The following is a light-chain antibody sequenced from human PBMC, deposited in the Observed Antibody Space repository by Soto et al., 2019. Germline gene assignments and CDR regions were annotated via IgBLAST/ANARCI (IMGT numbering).Light chain of an antibody. Sequence: EIVLTQSPGTLSLSPGERATLSCRASQSVGSSYLAWYQQKPGQSPRLVIYAASTRGAGIPDRFSGGGSGTDFTLTISRLEPEDFATYYCQQSYRTPHTFGQGTKLETK. V-gene: IGKV3-20*01. CDR1: QSVGSSY. CDR3: QQSYRTPHT. CDR2: AAS. J-gene: IGKJ2*01.